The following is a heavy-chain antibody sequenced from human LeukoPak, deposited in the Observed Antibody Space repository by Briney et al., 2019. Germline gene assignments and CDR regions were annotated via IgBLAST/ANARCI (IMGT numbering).Heavy chain of an antibody. J-gene: IGHJ4*02. D-gene: IGHD6-19*01. Sequence: PGGSLRLSCAASGFTFSSYAMHWVRQAPGKGLEWVAVISYDGNDKYYADSVKGRFTISRDNSKNTLYLQMNSLRAEDTAVYYCAKRPYSSGWPPDYWGQGALVTVSS. CDR2: ISYDGNDK. V-gene: IGHV3-30-3*02. CDR3: AKRPYSSGWPPDY. CDR1: GFTFSSYA.